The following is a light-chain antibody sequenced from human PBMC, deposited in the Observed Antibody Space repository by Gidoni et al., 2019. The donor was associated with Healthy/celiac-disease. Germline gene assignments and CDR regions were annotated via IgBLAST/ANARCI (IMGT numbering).Light chain of an antibody. J-gene: IGKJ5*01. CDR1: QDIKTW. Sequence: DIQMTQSPSSVSASVGDRVTITCRASQDIKTWLAWYQQKPGKAPRLLIYAASNLHSGVPSRFSGSVSGTDFTLTISSLQPEDFAIYYCQQANSFPLTFGQGTRLDI. CDR2: AAS. CDR3: QQANSFPLT. V-gene: IGKV1-12*01.